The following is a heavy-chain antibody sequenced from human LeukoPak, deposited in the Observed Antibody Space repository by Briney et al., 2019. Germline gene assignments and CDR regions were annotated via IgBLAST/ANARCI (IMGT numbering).Heavy chain of an antibody. D-gene: IGHD2-15*01. CDR3: ARASEGCSGGSCPSLYYYYYYGMDV. CDR2: ISYDGSNK. V-gene: IGHV3-30-3*01. J-gene: IGHJ6*02. Sequence: GGSLRLSCAASGFTFSSYAMHWVRQAPGKGLEWVAVISYDGSNKYYADSVKGRFTISRDNSKNTLYLQMNSLRAEDTAVYYCARASEGCSGGSCPSLYYYYYYGMDVWGQGTTVTVFS. CDR1: GFTFSSYA.